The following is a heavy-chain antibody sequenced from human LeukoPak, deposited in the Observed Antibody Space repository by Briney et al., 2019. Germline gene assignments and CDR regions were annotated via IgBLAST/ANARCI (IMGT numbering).Heavy chain of an antibody. V-gene: IGHV3-30*03. Sequence: PGGSLRLSCAASGFTFSSYGMHWVRQAPGKGLEWVAVISYDGSNKYYADSVKGRFTISRDNSKNTLYLQMNSLRAEDTAVYYCARIAPAATYGDYWDYWGQGTLVTVSS. CDR3: ARIAPAATYGDYWDY. CDR2: ISYDGSNK. CDR1: GFTFSSYG. J-gene: IGHJ4*02. D-gene: IGHD4-17*01.